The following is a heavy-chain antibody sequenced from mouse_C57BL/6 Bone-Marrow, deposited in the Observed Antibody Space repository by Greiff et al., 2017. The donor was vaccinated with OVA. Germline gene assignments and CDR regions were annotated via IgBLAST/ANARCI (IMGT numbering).Heavy chain of an antibody. V-gene: IGHV1-7*01. Sequence: QVQLQQSGAELAKPGASVKLSCKASGYTFTSYWMHWVKQRPGQGLEWIGYINPSSGYTKYNQKFKDKATLTADKSSSTAYMQLSSLTYEESAVYYCALQLRLRWFAYWGQGTLVTVSA. D-gene: IGHD3-2*02. CDR3: ALQLRLRWFAY. CDR2: INPSSGYT. J-gene: IGHJ3*01. CDR1: GYTFTSYW.